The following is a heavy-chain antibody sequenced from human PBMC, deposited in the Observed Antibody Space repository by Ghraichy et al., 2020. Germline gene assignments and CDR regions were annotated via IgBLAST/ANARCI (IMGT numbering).Heavy chain of an antibody. CDR1: GFTLSSYV. CDR3: AKGGLIAVRPTDYFDY. D-gene: IGHD6-6*01. CDR2: SSFSGAST. J-gene: IGHJ4*02. V-gene: IGHV3-23*01. Sequence: GGSLRLSCAASGFTLSSYVMSWVRQAPGKGLEWVSDSSFSGASTYYTDSVKGRFIISRDNSKNTLYLQMNSLRADDTAVYYCAKGGLIAVRPTDYFDYWGPGNLVTISA.